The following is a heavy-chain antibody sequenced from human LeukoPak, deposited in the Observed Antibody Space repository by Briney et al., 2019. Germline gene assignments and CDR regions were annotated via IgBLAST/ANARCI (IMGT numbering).Heavy chain of an antibody. CDR2: ISYDGSNK. Sequence: PGGSLRLSCAASGFTFSSYGMHWVRQAPGKGLEWVAVISYDGSNKYYADSVKGRFTISRDNSKNTLYLQVNSLRAEDTAVYYCAKVPDDAFDIWGQGTMVTVSS. CDR3: AKVPDDAFDI. J-gene: IGHJ3*02. V-gene: IGHV3-30*18. CDR1: GFTFSSYG.